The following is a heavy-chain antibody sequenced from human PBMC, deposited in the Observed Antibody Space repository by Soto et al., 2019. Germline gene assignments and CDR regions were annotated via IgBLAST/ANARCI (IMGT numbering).Heavy chain of an antibody. CDR3: ARLSYSDALDV. CDR2: SNGGNGFT. J-gene: IGHJ6*02. V-gene: IGHV1-3*02. Sequence: QVQLVQSGAEVRTPGASVKISCKASGYTFRSHGLHWVRQAPGQRLEWVGWSNGGNGFTKYSQEFQDRVTITRDTAASTIYMELHSLTSDDTAVYDCARLSYSDALDVWGQGTTVTVSS. CDR1: GYTFRSHG. D-gene: IGHD4-17*01.